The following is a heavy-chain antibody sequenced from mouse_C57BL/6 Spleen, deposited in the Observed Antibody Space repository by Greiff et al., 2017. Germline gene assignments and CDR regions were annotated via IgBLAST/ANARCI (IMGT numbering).Heavy chain of an antibody. V-gene: IGHV1-64*01. J-gene: IGHJ4*01. CDR3: ARSPYGSSYDYAMDY. D-gene: IGHD1-1*01. Sequence: QVQLQQPGAELVKPGASVKLSCKASGYTFTSYWMHWVKQRPGQGLEWIGMIHPNSGSTNYNEKFKSKATLTVDKSSSTAYRQLSSLTSEDSAVYYCARSPYGSSYDYAMDYWGQGTSVTVSS. CDR2: IHPNSGST. CDR1: GYTFTSYW.